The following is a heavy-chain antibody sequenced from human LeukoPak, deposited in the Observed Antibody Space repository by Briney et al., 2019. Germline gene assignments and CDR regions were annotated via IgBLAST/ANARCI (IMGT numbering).Heavy chain of an antibody. J-gene: IGHJ4*02. CDR1: GITVSSNY. CDR3: AKADFGVVMISGPDY. Sequence: GGSLRLSCAASGITVSSNYMAWVRQAPGKGPEWVSVIYSGGSTYYADSVKGRFTISRDNSKNTLYLQMNSLRAEDTAVYYCAKADFGVVMISGPDYWGQGTLVTVSS. V-gene: IGHV3-53*01. D-gene: IGHD3-3*01. CDR2: IYSGGST.